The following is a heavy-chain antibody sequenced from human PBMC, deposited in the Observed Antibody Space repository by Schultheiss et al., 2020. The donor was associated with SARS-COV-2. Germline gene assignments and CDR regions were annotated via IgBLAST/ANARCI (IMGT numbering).Heavy chain of an antibody. D-gene: IGHD2-2*01. V-gene: IGHV4-34*09. J-gene: IGHJ6*02. Sequence: SETLSLTCAVYGGSFSGYYWSWIRQPPGKGLEWIGYIYYSGSTYYNPSLKSLVTISVDTSKNQFSLKLSSVTAADTAVYYCARDKHCSSTSCITGHYYYGMDVWGQGTTVTVSS. CDR2: IYYSGST. CDR3: ARDKHCSSTSCITGHYYYGMDV. CDR1: GGSFSGYY.